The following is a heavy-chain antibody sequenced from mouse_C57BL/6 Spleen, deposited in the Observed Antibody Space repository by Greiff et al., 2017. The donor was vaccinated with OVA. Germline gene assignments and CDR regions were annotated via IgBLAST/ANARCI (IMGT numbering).Heavy chain of an antibody. CDR2: INPNNGGT. J-gene: IGHJ3*01. D-gene: IGHD2-10*01. Sequence: EVKLMESGPELVKPGASVKMSCKASGYTFTDYNMHWVKQSHGKSLEWIGYINPNNGGTSYNQKFKGKATLTINKSSSTAYMELRSLTSEDSAVYYCARDAYYGTLWFAYWGQGTLVTVSA. CDR1: GYTFTDYN. V-gene: IGHV1-22*01. CDR3: ARDAYYGTLWFAY.